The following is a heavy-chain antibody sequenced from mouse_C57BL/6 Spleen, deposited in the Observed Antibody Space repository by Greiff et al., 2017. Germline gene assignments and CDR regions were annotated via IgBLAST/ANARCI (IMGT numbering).Heavy chain of an antibody. D-gene: IGHD4-1*01. Sequence: EVQLVESGGGLVQPGGSLSLSCAASGFTFTDYYMSWVRQPPGKALEWLGFIRNKANGYTTEYSASVKGRFTISRDNSQSILYLQMNALRAEDSATYYCARSSNRYFGYWGQGTTLTVST. CDR1: GFTFTDYY. CDR2: IRNKANGYTT. V-gene: IGHV7-3*01. CDR3: ARSSNRYFGY. J-gene: IGHJ2*01.